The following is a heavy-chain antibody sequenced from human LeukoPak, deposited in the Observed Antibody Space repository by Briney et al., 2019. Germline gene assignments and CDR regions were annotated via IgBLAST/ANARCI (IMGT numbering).Heavy chain of an antibody. Sequence: GGSLRLSCAASGFTFSNAWMSWVRQAPGKGLEWVANIKQDGSEKYYVDSVKGRFTISRDNAKNSLYLQMNSLRAEDTAVYYCARESYDSTPDYWGQGTLVTVSS. CDR3: ARESYDSTPDY. CDR1: GFTFSNAW. V-gene: IGHV3-7*01. J-gene: IGHJ4*02. D-gene: IGHD3-22*01. CDR2: IKQDGSEK.